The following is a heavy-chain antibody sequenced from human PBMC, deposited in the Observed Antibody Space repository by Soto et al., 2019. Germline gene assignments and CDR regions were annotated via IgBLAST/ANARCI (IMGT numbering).Heavy chain of an antibody. CDR2: FFYSGTT. CDR1: GGSISSSRYY. V-gene: IGHV4-39*01. Sequence: SETLSLTCSVSGGSISSSRYYWGWMRQPPGKGLEWIGSFFYSGTTYYNPSLKSRVTISVDTSNNQFSLKLTSVTAADTAVYYCARHPIVGFCSCFSCFPSDFWGQGHLVTVPS. D-gene: IGHD2-15*01. J-gene: IGHJ4*02. CDR3: ARHPIVGFCSCFSCFPSDF.